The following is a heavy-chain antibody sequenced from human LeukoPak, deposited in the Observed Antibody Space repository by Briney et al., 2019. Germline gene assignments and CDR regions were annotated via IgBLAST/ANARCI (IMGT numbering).Heavy chain of an antibody. CDR2: INHSGST. CDR1: GGSFSGYY. V-gene: IGHV4-34*01. J-gene: IGHJ4*02. CDR3: ARQGPAYYFDH. Sequence: PSETLSLTCAVYGGSFSGYYWSWIRQPPGKGLEWIGEINHSGSTNYNPSLKSRVTMSVDTSENSFSLRLSSVTAADTAVYYCARQGPAYYFDHWGQGTLVTVSS.